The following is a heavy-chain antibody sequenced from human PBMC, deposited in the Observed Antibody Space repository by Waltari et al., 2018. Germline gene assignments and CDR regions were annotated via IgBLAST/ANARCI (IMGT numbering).Heavy chain of an antibody. CDR1: GYTVTNYD. CDR2: MNPSSGDT. D-gene: IGHD1-26*01. J-gene: IGHJ4*02. CDR3: ARGTYIVGYDY. Sequence: QVRRVQSGAHVKKPGASVMVSCKASGYTVTNYDINWVRQVSGQGLEWMGWMNPSSGDTGFAQNFRGRVAMTRDTSTGTADMELRGLTSADTAFYYCARGTYIVGYDYWGQGTPVTVSA. V-gene: IGHV1-8*01.